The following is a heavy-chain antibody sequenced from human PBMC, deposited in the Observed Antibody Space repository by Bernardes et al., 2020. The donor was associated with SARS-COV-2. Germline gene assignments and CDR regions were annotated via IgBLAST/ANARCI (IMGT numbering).Heavy chain of an antibody. CDR3: AREGEYGDYIH. V-gene: IGHV4-59*01. CDR2: IYYSGST. J-gene: IGHJ4*02. CDR1: GGSISSYY. D-gene: IGHD4-17*01. Sequence: SETLSLTCTVSGGSISSYYWSWIRQPPGKGLEWIGYIYYSGSTNYNPSLKSRVTISVDTSKNQFSLKLSSVTAADTAVYYCAREGEYGDYIHWGQGTLVTVSS.